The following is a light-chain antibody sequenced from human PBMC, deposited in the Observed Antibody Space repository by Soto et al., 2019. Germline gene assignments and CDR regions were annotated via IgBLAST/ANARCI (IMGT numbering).Light chain of an antibody. Sequence: QSALTQPASVSGSPGQSITISCTGTSSDVGGYNSVSWYQHHPGKAPKLMIYDVSNRSPGVSSRFSGSKSDSTASLTISGLQAEDEADYYCKSYTSRSTYVFGTGTKLTVL. V-gene: IGLV2-14*03. CDR1: SSDVGGYNS. CDR2: DVS. CDR3: KSYTSRSTYV. J-gene: IGLJ1*01.